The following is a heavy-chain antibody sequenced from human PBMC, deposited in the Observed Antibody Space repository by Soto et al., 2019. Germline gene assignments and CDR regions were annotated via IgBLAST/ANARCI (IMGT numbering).Heavy chain of an antibody. V-gene: IGHV3-30-3*01. J-gene: IGHJ3*02. CDR2: ISFDGSKK. CDR1: GFTFSSYA. D-gene: IGHD3-16*01. CDR3: ARNGYYDWSGSSRGAFDI. Sequence: QVQLVESGGGVVQPGRSLRLSCAASGFTFSSYAMHWVRQAPGKGLEWVAVISFDGSKKYYADSVQGRLTISRDNSENTLNLQINSLRAEDTAVDYGARNGYYDWSGSSRGAFDIWGQGTMVTVSS.